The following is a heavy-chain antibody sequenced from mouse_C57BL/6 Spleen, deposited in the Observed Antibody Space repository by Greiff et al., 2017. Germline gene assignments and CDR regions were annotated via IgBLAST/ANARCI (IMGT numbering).Heavy chain of an antibody. V-gene: IGHV1-72*01. D-gene: IGHD1-1*01. Sequence: QVQLQQPGAELVKPGASVKLSCKASGYTFTSYWMHWVKQRPGRGLEWIGSIDPNSGGTKYNEKFKSKATLTVDKPSSTAYMQLSSLTSEDSAVYYCARGVTTVVECYAMDYWGQGTSVTVSS. J-gene: IGHJ4*01. CDR1: GYTFTSYW. CDR3: ARGVTTVVECYAMDY. CDR2: IDPNSGGT.